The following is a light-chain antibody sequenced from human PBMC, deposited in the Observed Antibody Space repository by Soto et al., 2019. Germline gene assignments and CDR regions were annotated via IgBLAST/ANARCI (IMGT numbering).Light chain of an antibody. J-gene: IGKJ1*01. V-gene: IGKV1-5*03. CDR1: QSISSW. CDR2: KAS. CDR3: QHDNSYSEA. Sequence: DIQITQSPSTLSASVGDRVTITCRASQSISSWLAWYQQKPGKAPKLLIYKASTLKSGVPSRFSGSGSGTEFTLTISSLQPDDFATYYCQHDNSYSEAFGQGTKV.